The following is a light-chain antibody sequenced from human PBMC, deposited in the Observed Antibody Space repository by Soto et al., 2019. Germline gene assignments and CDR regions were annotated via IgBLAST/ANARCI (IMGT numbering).Light chain of an antibody. Sequence: EIVLTQSPGTLSLSPGERATLSCRASQSVSSSYLAWYQQKPGQAPRLLISGASSRATGIPDRFSGSGSGTDCTLTISRLEPEDFAVYYCQQYGSSPFAFGPGTKVDIK. CDR3: QQYGSSPFA. CDR2: GAS. J-gene: IGKJ3*01. CDR1: QSVSSSY. V-gene: IGKV3-20*01.